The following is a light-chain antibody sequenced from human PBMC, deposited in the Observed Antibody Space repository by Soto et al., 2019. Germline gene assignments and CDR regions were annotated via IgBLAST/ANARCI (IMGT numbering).Light chain of an antibody. V-gene: IGLV2-14*03. J-gene: IGLJ1*01. Sequence: QSALTQPASVSGSPGQSITISCTGTSSDVGGYNYVSWYQHHPGKAPKLIIYDVTNRPSGVSNPFSGSKSGNTASLTISGRQPEDEAYYYCSSYTTSNTRQIVFGTGTKLTVL. CDR3: SSYTTSNTRQIV. CDR1: SSDVGGYNY. CDR2: DVT.